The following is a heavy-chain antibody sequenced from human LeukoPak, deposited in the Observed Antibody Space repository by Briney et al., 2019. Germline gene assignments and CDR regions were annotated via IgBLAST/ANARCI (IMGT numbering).Heavy chain of an antibody. CDR2: INHSGIT. V-gene: IGHV4-34*01. D-gene: IGHD5-18*01. Sequence: SETLSLTCAVYGGSFSDYYWSWIRQPPGKGLEYIGEINHSGITNYNPSLMSRVTISVDTSKNQFSLKLSSVTAADTAVYYCARQGYSYGYGYYYYMDVWGKGTTVTISS. CDR1: GGSFSDYY. CDR3: ARQGYSYGYGYYYYMDV. J-gene: IGHJ6*03.